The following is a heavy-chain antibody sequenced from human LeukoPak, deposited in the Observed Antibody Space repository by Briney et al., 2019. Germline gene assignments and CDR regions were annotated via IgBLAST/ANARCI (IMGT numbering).Heavy chain of an antibody. CDR2: INHSGST. CDR1: GGSISSYY. V-gene: IGHV4-34*01. CDR3: ARRGRVIIVASAPPWFDP. D-gene: IGHD3-22*01. J-gene: IGHJ5*02. Sequence: PSETLSLTCTVSGGSISSYYWSWIRQPPGKGLEWIGEINHSGSTNYNPSLKSRVTISVDTSKNQFSLKLSSVTAADTAVYYCARRGRVIIVASAPPWFDPWGQGTLVTVSS.